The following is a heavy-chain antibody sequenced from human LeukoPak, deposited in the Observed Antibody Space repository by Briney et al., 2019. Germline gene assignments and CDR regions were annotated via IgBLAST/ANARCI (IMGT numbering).Heavy chain of an antibody. CDR2: IIPILGIA. D-gene: IGHD3-3*01. CDR3: ARDFGSKGFDP. CDR1: GGTFSSYA. J-gene: IGHJ5*02. V-gene: IGHV1-69*04. Sequence: SVKVSCKASGGTFSSYAISWVRQAPGQGLEWMGRIIPILGIANYAQKFQGRVTITADESTSTAYMELSSLRSEDTAVYYCARDFGSKGFDPWGQGTLVTVSS.